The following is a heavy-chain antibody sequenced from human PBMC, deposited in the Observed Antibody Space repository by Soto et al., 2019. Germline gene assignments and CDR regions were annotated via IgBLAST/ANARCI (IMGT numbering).Heavy chain of an antibody. Sequence: SVKVSCKASGGTFSSYAISWVRQAPGQGLEWMGGIIPIFGTANYAQKFQGRVTITADKSTSTAYMELSSLRSEDTAVYYCATEECNNGVCVNWFDPWGQGTLVTVCS. CDR3: ATEECNNGVCVNWFDP. D-gene: IGHD2-8*01. CDR2: IIPIFGTA. V-gene: IGHV1-69*06. CDR1: GGTFSSYA. J-gene: IGHJ5*02.